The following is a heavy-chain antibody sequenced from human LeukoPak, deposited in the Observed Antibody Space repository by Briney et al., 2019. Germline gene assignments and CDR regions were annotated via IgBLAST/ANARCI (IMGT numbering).Heavy chain of an antibody. J-gene: IGHJ4*02. CDR2: IIPIFGTA. V-gene: IGHV1-69*06. CDR3: ASVLVYDSPLSFDY. CDR1: GGTFSSYA. Sequence: WASVKVSCKASGGTFSSYAISWVRQAPGQGLEWMGGIIPIFGTANYAQKFQGRVTITADKSTSTAYMELSSLRSEDTAVYYCASVLVYDSPLSFDYWGQGTLVTVSS. D-gene: IGHD5/OR15-5a*01.